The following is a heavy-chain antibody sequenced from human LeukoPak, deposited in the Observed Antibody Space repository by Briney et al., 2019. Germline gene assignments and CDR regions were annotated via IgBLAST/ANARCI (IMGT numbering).Heavy chain of an antibody. CDR2: FSNTGST. CDR1: GFTFGSHA. D-gene: IGHD3-3*01. J-gene: IGHJ4*02. V-gene: IGHV3-23*01. CDR3: AKDYYDFWSGFDS. Sequence: GGSLRLSCAASGFTFGSHAMSWVRQAPGKGLEWVSTFSNTGSTYYADSVKGRFTISRDNSKDALYLQMNSLRAEDTAIYYCAKDYYDFWSGFDSWGQGTLVTVSS.